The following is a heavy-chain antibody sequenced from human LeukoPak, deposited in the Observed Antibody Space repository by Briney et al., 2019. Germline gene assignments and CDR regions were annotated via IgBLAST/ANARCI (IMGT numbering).Heavy chain of an antibody. CDR3: ARDRSGDYLYYFDY. V-gene: IGHV4-34*01. D-gene: IGHD4-17*01. J-gene: IGHJ4*02. Sequence: SETLSLTCAVYGGSFSGYYWSWIRQPPGKGLEWIGEINHSGSTNYNPSLKSRVTISVDTSKNQFSLKLSSVTAADTAVYYCARDRSGDYLYYFDYWGQGTLVTVSS. CDR2: INHSGST. CDR1: GGSFSGYY.